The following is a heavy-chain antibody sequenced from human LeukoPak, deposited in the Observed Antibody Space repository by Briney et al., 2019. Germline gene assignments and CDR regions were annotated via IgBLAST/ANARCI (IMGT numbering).Heavy chain of an antibody. CDR1: GGSISSSSYY. CDR2: IYYSGST. CDR3: ARPDCYYHMDV. Sequence: PSETLSLTCSVSGGSISSSSYYWGWIRQPPGKGLEWIGNIYYSGSTYYNPSLKSRVTISVDTSKNQFSLKLSSVTAADTAVYYCARPDCYYHMDVWGKGTTVTVSS. V-gene: IGHV4-39*01. J-gene: IGHJ6*03.